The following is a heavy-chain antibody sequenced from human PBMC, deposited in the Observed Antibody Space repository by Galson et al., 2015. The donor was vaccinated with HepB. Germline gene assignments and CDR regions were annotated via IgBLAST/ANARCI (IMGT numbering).Heavy chain of an antibody. CDR3: AKDIFSRVGPGDGYCYFDY. CDR2: ISWDGGST. J-gene: IGHJ4*02. CDR1: GFTFDDYT. Sequence: SLRLSCAASGFTFDDYTMHWVRQAPGKGLEWVSLISWDGGSTYYADSVKGRFTISRDNSKNSLYLQMNSLRTEDTALYYCAKDIFSRVGPGDGYCYFDYWGQGTLVTVSS. D-gene: IGHD5-24*01. V-gene: IGHV3-43*01.